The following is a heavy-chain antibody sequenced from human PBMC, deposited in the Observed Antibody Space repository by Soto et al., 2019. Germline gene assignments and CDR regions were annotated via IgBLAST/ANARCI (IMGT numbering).Heavy chain of an antibody. Sequence: LRLSCAGSGFTCSSYDMSWVRQAPGKGLEWVSAISGSGGSTYYADSVKGRFTISRDNSKNTLYLQMNSLRAEDTAVYYCAKEMVYASYMDVWGKGTTVTVSS. D-gene: IGHD2-8*01. CDR2: ISGSGGST. J-gene: IGHJ6*03. V-gene: IGHV3-23*01. CDR1: GFTCSSYD. CDR3: AKEMVYASYMDV.